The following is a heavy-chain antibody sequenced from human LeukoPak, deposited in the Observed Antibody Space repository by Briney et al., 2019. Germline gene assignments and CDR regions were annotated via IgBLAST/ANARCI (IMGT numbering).Heavy chain of an antibody. V-gene: IGHV1-46*01. Sequence: GASVKVSCKASGYTFTSYYMHWVRQAPGQGLEWMGIINPSGGSTSYAQKFQGRVTMTRDTSTSTVYMELSSLRSEDTAVYYCARGRFMVRGVPRAFNWFDPWGQGTLVTVSS. CDR3: ARGRFMVRGVPRAFNWFDP. CDR1: GYTFTSYY. J-gene: IGHJ5*02. D-gene: IGHD3-10*01. CDR2: INPSGGST.